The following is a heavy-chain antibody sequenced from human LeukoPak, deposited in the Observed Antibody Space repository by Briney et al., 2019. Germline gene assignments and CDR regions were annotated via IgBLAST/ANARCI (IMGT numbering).Heavy chain of an antibody. Sequence: GGSLRLSCAASGFSFSNYGMYWVRQAPGKGLEWVALIQSDGSKTYSADSVKGRFTISRDNPRNTLYLQMNRLRPEDTAVYYCAKRYCKSATCRSDMDAWGQGTTVTVSS. J-gene: IGHJ6*02. V-gene: IGHV3-30*02. CDR2: IQSDGSKT. D-gene: IGHD2-15*01. CDR1: GFSFSNYG. CDR3: AKRYCKSATCRSDMDA.